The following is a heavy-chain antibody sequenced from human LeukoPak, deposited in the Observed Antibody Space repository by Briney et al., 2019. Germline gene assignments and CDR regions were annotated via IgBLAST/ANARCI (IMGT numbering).Heavy chain of an antibody. V-gene: IGHV4-4*07. CDR1: GGSISSYY. CDR2: IYTSGRS. Sequence: SETLSLTCTVSGGSISSYYWSWIRQPAGKGLEGIGRIYTSGRSNYKPSLKGRVTMSGDTSKNQFSLKLSSVTAADTAVYYCARDYGDYYYFDHWGQGTLVTVSS. D-gene: IGHD4-17*01. J-gene: IGHJ4*02. CDR3: ARDYGDYYYFDH.